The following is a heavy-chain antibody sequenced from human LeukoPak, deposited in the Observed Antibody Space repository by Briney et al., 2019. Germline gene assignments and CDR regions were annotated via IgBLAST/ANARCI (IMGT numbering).Heavy chain of an antibody. CDR3: ARDIDLDS. Sequence: PGGSLRLSCAASGFTFSSYAMSWVRQAPGKGLEWVANIGQDGSERYYVDSVKGRLTISRDNAKNSLYLQMNSLRAEDTAVYYCARDIDLDSWGQGTLVAVSS. CDR2: IGQDGSER. D-gene: IGHD3-16*02. J-gene: IGHJ4*02. V-gene: IGHV3-7*01. CDR1: GFTFSSYA.